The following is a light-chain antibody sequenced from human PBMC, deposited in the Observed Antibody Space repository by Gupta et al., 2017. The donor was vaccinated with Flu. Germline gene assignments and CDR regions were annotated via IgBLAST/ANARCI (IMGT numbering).Light chain of an antibody. CDR3: QHYNGFPRA. V-gene: IGKV1-5*03. CDR1: ESVNSW. Sequence: GDRITITCRASESVNSWLAWYQQKPGTVPKLLIHKASRLVSGVPSRFSGSESGTKFTLTIRSLQPDDFGTYYCQHYNGFPRAFGQGTKV. J-gene: IGKJ2*01. CDR2: KAS.